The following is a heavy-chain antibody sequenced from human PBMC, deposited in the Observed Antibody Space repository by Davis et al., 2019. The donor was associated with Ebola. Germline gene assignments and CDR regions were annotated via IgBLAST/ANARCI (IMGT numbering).Heavy chain of an antibody. Sequence: GESLKISCAASGFTFSSYAMSWVRQAPGKGLEWVANINHDGSEKYYLDSVKGRFTISRDNAKNSVDLQMHSLRAEDTAVYYCARERLSGFWSGYPDYWGQGTLVTVSS. J-gene: IGHJ4*02. V-gene: IGHV3-7*01. D-gene: IGHD3-3*01. CDR3: ARERLSGFWSGYPDY. CDR2: INHDGSEK. CDR1: GFTFSSYA.